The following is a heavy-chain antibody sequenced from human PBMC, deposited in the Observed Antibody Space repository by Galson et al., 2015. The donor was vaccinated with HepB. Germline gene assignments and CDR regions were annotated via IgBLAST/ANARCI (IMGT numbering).Heavy chain of an antibody. CDR1: GFTFSSYA. V-gene: IGHV3-23*01. CDR2: ISGSGGST. CDR3: AKDGVGGIVVVPAALFDY. J-gene: IGHJ4*02. Sequence: SLRLSCAASGFTFSSYAMSWVRQAPGKGLEWVSAISGSGGSTYYADSVKGRFTISRDNSKNTLYLQMNSLRAEDTAVYYCAKDGVGGIVVVPAALFDYWGQGTLVTVSS. D-gene: IGHD2-2*01.